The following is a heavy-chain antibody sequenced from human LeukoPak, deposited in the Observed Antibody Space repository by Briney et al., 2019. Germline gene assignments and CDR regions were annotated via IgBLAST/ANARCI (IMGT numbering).Heavy chain of an antibody. CDR1: GFTFSSYA. V-gene: IGHV3-30-3*01. CDR2: ISYDGSNK. CDR3: ARDLLRRGWYYGMDV. J-gene: IGHJ6*02. Sequence: PGGSLRSSCAASGFTFSSYAMHWVRQAPGKGLEWVAVISYDGSNKYYADSVKGRFTISRDNSKNTLYLQMNSLRAEDTAVYYCARDLLRRGWYYGMDVWGQGTTVTVSS. D-gene: IGHD6-19*01.